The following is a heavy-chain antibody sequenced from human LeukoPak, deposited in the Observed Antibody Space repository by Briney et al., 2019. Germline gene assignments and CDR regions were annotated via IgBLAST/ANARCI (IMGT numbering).Heavy chain of an antibody. Sequence: PGGSLRLSCAASGFTFSNYWMHWIRQVPGKGLVWVSRITPDGGSTKYAESVKGRLTVSRDNAKNTLYLQMNSLRAEDTAVYSCARDLVNNPAADMDAFDLWGQERMVTVSS. D-gene: IGHD1-14*01. CDR2: ITPDGGST. CDR3: ARDLVNNPAADMDAFDL. V-gene: IGHV3-74*03. J-gene: IGHJ3*01. CDR1: GFTFSNYW.